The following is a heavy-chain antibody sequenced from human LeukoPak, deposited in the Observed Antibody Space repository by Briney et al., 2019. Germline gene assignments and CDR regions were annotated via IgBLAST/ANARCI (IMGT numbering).Heavy chain of an antibody. CDR1: GFTFSSHW. CDR2: ISTDGSRP. V-gene: IGHV3-74*01. CDR3: VRDGQGSAPLDY. J-gene: IGHJ4*02. Sequence: GGSLRLSCAASGFTFSSHWMHWVRQAPGKGLVWVSGISTDGSRPRYADSVNGRFTISRDNAKNTLYLQMNSLRAEDTAVYFCVRDGQGSAPLDYWGQGTLVTVSS.